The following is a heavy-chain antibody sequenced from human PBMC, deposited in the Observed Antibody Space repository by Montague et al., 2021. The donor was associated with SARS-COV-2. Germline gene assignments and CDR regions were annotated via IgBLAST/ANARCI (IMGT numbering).Heavy chain of an antibody. CDR1: GGSISSGGYY. CDR3: ARATRSIVVLNWFDP. CDR2: IYYSGST. D-gene: IGHD3-22*01. Sequence: TLSLTCTVSGGSISSGGYYWSWIRQHPGKGLEWIGYIYYSGSTYYXXXLKSRVTISVDTSKNQFSLKLSSVTAADTAVYYCARATRSIVVLNWFDPWSQGTLVTVSS. J-gene: IGHJ5*02. V-gene: IGHV4-31*03.